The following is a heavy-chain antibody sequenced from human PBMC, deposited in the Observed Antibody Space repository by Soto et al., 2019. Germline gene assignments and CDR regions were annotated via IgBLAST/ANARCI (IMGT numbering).Heavy chain of an antibody. J-gene: IGHJ6*02. CDR3: ATLGYCSSTSCYDPSDYYGMDV. CDR2: IIPIFGTA. CDR1: GGTFSSYA. V-gene: IGHV1-69*13. Sequence: SVKVSCKASGGTFSSYAISWVRQAPGQGLEWMGGIIPIFGTANYAQKFQGRVTITADESTSTAYMELSSLRSEDTAVYYCATLGYCSSTSCYDPSDYYGMDVWGQGTTVTVS. D-gene: IGHD2-2*01.